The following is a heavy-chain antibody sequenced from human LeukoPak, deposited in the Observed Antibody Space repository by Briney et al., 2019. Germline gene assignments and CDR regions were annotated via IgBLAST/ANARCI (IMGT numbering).Heavy chain of an antibody. CDR1: GGSISSGGYY. D-gene: IGHD6-25*01. Sequence: SQTLSLTCTVSGGSISSGGYYWSWIRPHPGKGLEWIGSIYYSGSTYYNPSLKSRVTISVDTSKNQFSLKLSSVTAADTAVYFCARTAGRTYYFDCWGQGTLVTVSP. CDR2: IYYSGST. CDR3: ARTAGRTYYFDC. V-gene: IGHV4-31*03. J-gene: IGHJ4*02.